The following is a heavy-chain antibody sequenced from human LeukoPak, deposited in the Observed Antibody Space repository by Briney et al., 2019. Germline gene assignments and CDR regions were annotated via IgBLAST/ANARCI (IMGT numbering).Heavy chain of an antibody. Sequence: SVKVSCKASGGTFSSYAISWVRQAPGQGLEWMGGIIPIFGTANYAQKFEGRVTITPDESTSPAYMELSSLRSADTAVYYWAREHGYSSGWYFVGPSEQESYNWFDPWGQGTLVTVSS. V-gene: IGHV1-69*13. D-gene: IGHD6-19*01. CDR3: AREHGYSSGWYFVGPSEQESYNWFDP. CDR1: GGTFSSYA. CDR2: IIPIFGTA. J-gene: IGHJ5*02.